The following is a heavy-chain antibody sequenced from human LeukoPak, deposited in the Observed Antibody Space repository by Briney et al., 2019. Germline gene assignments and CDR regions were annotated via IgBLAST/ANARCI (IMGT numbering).Heavy chain of an antibody. V-gene: IGHV4-4*07. D-gene: IGHD2-2*01. CDR3: ARVGYCSSTSCYYFDY. CDR2: IYTSGST. CDR1: GGSISSYY. J-gene: IGHJ4*02. Sequence: PSETLSLTCTVSGGSISSYYWSWIRQPAGKGLEWIGRIYTSGSTNYNPSLKSRVTMSVDTSKNQFSLKLTSVTAADTAVYYCARVGYCSSTSCYYFDYRGQGTLVTVSS.